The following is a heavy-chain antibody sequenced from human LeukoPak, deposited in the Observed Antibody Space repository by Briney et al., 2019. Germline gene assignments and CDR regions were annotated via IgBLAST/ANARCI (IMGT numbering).Heavy chain of an antibody. CDR3: ARDGSGSYVPDY. CDR1: GFTFSSCS. D-gene: IGHD1-26*01. Sequence: PGGSLRLSCAASGFTFSSCSMNWVRQAPGKGLEWVSSISSSSSYIYYADSVKGRFTISRDNAKNSLYLQMNSLRAEDTAVYYCARDGSGSYVPDYWGQGTLVTVSS. V-gene: IGHV3-21*01. J-gene: IGHJ4*02. CDR2: ISSSSSYI.